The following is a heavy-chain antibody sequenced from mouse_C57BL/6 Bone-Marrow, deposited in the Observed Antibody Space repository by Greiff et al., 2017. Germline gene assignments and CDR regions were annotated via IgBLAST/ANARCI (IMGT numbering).Heavy chain of an antibody. CDR1: GYSITSGYD. CDR2: ISYSGST. V-gene: IGHV3-1*01. D-gene: IGHD2-5*01. J-gene: IGHJ4*01. CDR3: ARSGSNHYAMDY. Sequence: EVQLQESGPGMVKPSQSLSLTCTVTGYSITSGYDWHWIRHFPGNKLEWMGYISYSGSTNYNPSLKSRISITHDTSKNHFFLKLNSVTTEDTATYYCARSGSNHYAMDYWGQGTSVTVSS.